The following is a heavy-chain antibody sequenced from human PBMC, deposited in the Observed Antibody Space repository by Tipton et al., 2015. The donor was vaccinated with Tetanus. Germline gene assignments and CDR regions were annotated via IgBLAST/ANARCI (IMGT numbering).Heavy chain of an antibody. J-gene: IGHJ4*02. Sequence: TLSLTCAVHGGSLSRYYWSWIRQSPGKGLEWIGEISQSGSTKYNPSLKSRTTMSVDRSKSQFSLEVTSVTAADTAVYFCARGPLENEGYFDSWGQGILVTVTA. CDR2: ISQSGST. D-gene: IGHD1-1*01. CDR3: ARGPLENEGYFDS. CDR1: GGSLSRYY. V-gene: IGHV4-34*01.